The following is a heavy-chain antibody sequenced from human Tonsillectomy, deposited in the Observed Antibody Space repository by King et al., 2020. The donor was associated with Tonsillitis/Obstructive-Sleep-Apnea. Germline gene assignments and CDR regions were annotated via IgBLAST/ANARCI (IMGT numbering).Heavy chain of an antibody. CDR2: ISGSGGGT. D-gene: IGHD3-3*01. Sequence: VQLVESGGGLVQPGGSLRLSCAASGFTFSSYAMSWVRQAPGKGLEWVSAISGSGGGTYYADSVKGRFTISRDNSKNTLYLQMNSLRAEDTAVYYCAKEVLETIFGVVPTPYFDYWGQGTLVTVSS. CDR3: AKEVLETIFGVVPTPYFDY. V-gene: IGHV3-23*04. CDR1: GFTFSSYA. J-gene: IGHJ4*02.